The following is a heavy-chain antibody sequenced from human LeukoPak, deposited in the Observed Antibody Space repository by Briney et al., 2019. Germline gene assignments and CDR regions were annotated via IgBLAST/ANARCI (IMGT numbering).Heavy chain of an antibody. D-gene: IGHD2-15*01. CDR1: GFTFSSYA. V-gene: IGHV3-23*01. Sequence: PGGSLRLSCAASGFTFSSYAMSWVRQAPGKGLEWVSAISGSGGSTYYADSVRGRFTISRDNSKNTLYLQMNSLRAEDTAVYYCAKDGIVVVVPATPDYWGQGTLVTVSS. CDR2: ISGSGGST. J-gene: IGHJ4*02. CDR3: AKDGIVVVVPATPDY.